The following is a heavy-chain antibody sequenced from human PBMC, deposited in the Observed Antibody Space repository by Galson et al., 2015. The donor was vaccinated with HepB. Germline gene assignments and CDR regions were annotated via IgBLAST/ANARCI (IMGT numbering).Heavy chain of an antibody. V-gene: IGHV3-21*04. CDR2: ISAGSRYM. CDR1: GFTFRDYS. D-gene: IGHD3-10*01. Sequence: SLRLSCAASGFTFRDYSINWVRQAPGKGLEWVSYISAGSRYMYYADSVRGRFTNSRDNAENSLYLQMNSLRAEDTAMYYCAKARFGELSFFDPWGQGTLVTVSS. J-gene: IGHJ5*02. CDR3: AKARFGELSFFDP.